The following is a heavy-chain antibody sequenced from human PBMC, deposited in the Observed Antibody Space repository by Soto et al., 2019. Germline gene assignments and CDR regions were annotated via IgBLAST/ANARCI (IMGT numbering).Heavy chain of an antibody. CDR1: GGSVSSGSYY. Sequence: QVQLQESGPGLVKPSETLSLTCTVSGGSVSSGSYYWSWIRQPPGKGLEWIGYIYYSGSTNYNPSLQSRVTISVDTSKNQFSLKLSSVTAADTAVYYCARSSEYSSGWYGYWGQGTLVTVSS. CDR2: IYYSGST. CDR3: ARSSEYSSGWYGY. D-gene: IGHD6-19*01. J-gene: IGHJ4*02. V-gene: IGHV4-61*01.